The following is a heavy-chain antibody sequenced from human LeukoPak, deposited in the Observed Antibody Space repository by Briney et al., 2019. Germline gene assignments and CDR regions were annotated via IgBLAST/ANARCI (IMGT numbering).Heavy chain of an antibody. V-gene: IGHV4-59*01. CDR3: ARVRYTSSWPNYFDY. CDR2: IYYSGST. Sequence: SETLSLTCSVSGGSISSYYWSWIRQPPGKGLEWIGYIYYSGSTNYNPSLKSRVTISEDTSKNHFSLKLTSVTAADTAVYYCARVRYTSSWPNYFDYWGQGTLVTVSS. CDR1: GGSISSYY. J-gene: IGHJ4*02. D-gene: IGHD6-13*01.